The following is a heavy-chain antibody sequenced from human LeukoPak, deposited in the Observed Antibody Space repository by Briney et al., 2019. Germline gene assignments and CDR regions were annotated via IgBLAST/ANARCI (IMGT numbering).Heavy chain of an antibody. CDR3: ARTTMVRGVIFDY. D-gene: IGHD3-10*01. Sequence: SETLSLTCAVSGYSISSGYYWGWIRQPPGKGLEWIGSIYHSGSTYYNPSLKSRVTISVDTSKNQFSLKLSSVTAADTAVYYCARTTMVRGVIFDYWGQGTLVTVSS. J-gene: IGHJ4*02. V-gene: IGHV4-38-2*01. CDR2: IYHSGST. CDR1: GYSISSGYY.